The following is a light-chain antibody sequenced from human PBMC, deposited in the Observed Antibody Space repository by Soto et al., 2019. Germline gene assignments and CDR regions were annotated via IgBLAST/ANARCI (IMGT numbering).Light chain of an antibody. CDR3: QRSWCQWT. CDR1: QGVSSY. V-gene: IGKV3D-15*01. J-gene: IGKJ1*01. CDR2: DAA. Sequence: EIVMTHSPSTLSVSACERATLSFRASQGVSSYLAWYQQKPEQGHPPIIYDAAARASGIPARSSGSGCGSEIEFTLSIIKPQAYDVSTYYRQRSWCQWTFGQGTKVDIK.